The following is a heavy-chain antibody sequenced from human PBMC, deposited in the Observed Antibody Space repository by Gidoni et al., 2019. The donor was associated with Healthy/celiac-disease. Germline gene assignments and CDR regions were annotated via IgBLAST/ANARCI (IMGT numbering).Heavy chain of an antibody. D-gene: IGHD3-16*02. Sequence: QVQLQESGPGLVKPSETLSLTCTVSGGSISSYYWSWSRQPPGKGLEWIGYIYYSGSTNYNPTLKSRVTISVDTSKNQFFLKLSSVTAADTAVYYCARVGYYDYVWGSYLNYGGYFDYWGQGTLVTVSS. V-gene: IGHV4-59*01. J-gene: IGHJ4*02. CDR1: GGSISSYY. CDR2: IYYSGST. CDR3: ARVGYYDYVWGSYLNYGGYFDY.